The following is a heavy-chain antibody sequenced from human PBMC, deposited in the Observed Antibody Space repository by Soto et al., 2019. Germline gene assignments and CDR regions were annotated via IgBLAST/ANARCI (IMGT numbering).Heavy chain of an antibody. CDR3: AGGTSVRFLEWLPNPFDY. CDR2: ISAYNGNT. V-gene: IGHV1-18*01. J-gene: IGHJ4*02. CDR1: GYTFTSYG. D-gene: IGHD3-3*01. Sequence: QVQLVQSGAEVKKPGASVKVSCKASGYTFTSYGISWVRQAPGQGLEWMGWISAYNGNTNYAQKLQGRVTMTTDTSTSTAYMERRSLRSDDTAVYYCAGGTSVRFLEWLPNPFDYWGQGTLVTVSS.